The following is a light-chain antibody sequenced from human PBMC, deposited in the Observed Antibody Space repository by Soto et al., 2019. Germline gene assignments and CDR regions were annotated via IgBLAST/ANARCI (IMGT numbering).Light chain of an antibody. J-gene: IGKJ5*01. CDR2: DAS. CDR1: QSISSF. V-gene: IGKV1-39*01. Sequence: DIQITQSPSSLSASVGDRITITCRASQSISSFLNWYQQKPGKAPKLLIYDASSLQSGVPSRFSGRGSWIDLTLTISSLQPEDFATYYCQQSYSSPPITFGQGTRLEIK. CDR3: QQSYSSPPIT.